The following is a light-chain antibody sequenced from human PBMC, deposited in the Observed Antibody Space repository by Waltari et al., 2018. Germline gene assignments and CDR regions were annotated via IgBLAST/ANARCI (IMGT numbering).Light chain of an antibody. CDR2: EVS. Sequence: QSALTQPPSASGSPGQSVTIPCTGTSSDVGGYTYVSWYQQHPGKAPKLMIFEVSKRPSGVPDRFSGSKSGNTASLTVSGLQADDEAHYYCSSYAGSNNWVFGGGTKLTVL. CDR1: SSDVGGYTY. V-gene: IGLV2-8*01. J-gene: IGLJ3*02. CDR3: SSYAGSNNWV.